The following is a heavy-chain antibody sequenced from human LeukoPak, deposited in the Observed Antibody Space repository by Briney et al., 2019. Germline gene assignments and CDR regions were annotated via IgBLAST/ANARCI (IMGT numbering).Heavy chain of an antibody. D-gene: IGHD3-10*01. V-gene: IGHV6-1*01. CDR3: AREGLLWFGEFPYYFDY. CDR1: GDSVPSNSAA. J-gene: IGHJ4*02. CDR2: TYYRSKWYN. Sequence: SQTLSLTCAISGDSVPSNSAAWNWLRQSPSRGLEWLGMTYYRSKWYNDYAVSVKSRITINPDTSKNQFSLQLNSVTPEDTAVYYCAREGLLWFGEFPYYFDYWGQGTLVTVSS.